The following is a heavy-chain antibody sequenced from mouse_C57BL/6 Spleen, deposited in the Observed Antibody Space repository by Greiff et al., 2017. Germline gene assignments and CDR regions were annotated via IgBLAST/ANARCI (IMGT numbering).Heavy chain of an antibody. CDR3: ARAGAMDY. J-gene: IGHJ4*01. Sequence: QVQLQQPGAELVMPGASVKLSCKASGYTFTSYWMHWVKQRPGQGLEWIGKIDPSDSYTNYNQKFKGKSTLTVDKSSSTAYMQLSSLTSEDSAVYYCARAGAMDYWGQGTSVTVSS. V-gene: IGHV1-69*01. D-gene: IGHD4-1*01. CDR1: GYTFTSYW. CDR2: IDPSDSYT.